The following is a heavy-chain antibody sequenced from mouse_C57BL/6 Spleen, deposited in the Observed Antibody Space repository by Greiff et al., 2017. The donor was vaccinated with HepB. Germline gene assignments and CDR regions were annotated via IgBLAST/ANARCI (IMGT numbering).Heavy chain of an antibody. CDR3: ARAFTTVVATNFDV. V-gene: IGHV1-69*01. J-gene: IGHJ1*03. CDR1: GYTFTSYW. D-gene: IGHD1-1*01. Sequence: QVQLQQPGAELVMPGASVKLSCKASGYTFTSYWMHWVKQRPGQGLEWIGEIDPSDSYTNYNQKFKGKSTLTVDKSSSTAYMQLSSLTSEDSAVYYCARAFTTVVATNFDVWGTGTTVTVSS. CDR2: IDPSDSYT.